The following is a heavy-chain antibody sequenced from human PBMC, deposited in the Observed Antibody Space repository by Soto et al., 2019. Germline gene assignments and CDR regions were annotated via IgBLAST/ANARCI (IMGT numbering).Heavy chain of an antibody. CDR3: ARGPPIVVVPAAIPSYYYYYGMDV. D-gene: IGHD2-2*02. CDR1: GGTFSSYA. CDR2: IIPIFGTA. Sequence: SVKVSCKASGGTFSSYAISWVRQAPGQGLEWMGGIIPIFGTASYAQKFQGRVTMTRDTSTSTVYMELSSLRSEDTAVYYCARGPPIVVVPAAIPSYYYYYGMDVWGQGTTVTVSS. J-gene: IGHJ6*02. V-gene: IGHV1-69*05.